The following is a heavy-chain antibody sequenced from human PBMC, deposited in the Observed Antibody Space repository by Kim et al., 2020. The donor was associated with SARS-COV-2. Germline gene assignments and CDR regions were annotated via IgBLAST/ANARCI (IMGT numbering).Heavy chain of an antibody. V-gene: IGHV1-8*01. CDR2: MNPNSGNT. J-gene: IGHJ6*03. CDR1: GYTFTSYD. CDR3: ARGQFITIYYYYMDV. Sequence: ASVKVSCKASGYTFTSYDINWVRQATGQGLEWMGWMNPNSGNTGYAQKFQGRVTMTRNTSISTAYMELSSLRSEDTAVYYCARGQFITIYYYYMDVWGKGTTVTVSS. D-gene: IGHD3-3*01.